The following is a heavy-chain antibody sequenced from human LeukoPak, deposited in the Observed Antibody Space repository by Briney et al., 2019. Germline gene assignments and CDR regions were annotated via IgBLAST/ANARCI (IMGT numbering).Heavy chain of an antibody. CDR2: INPNSGDT. V-gene: IGHV1-2*06. CDR1: GYTFTAYY. Sequence: GASVKVSFTASGYTFTAYYMAWVRQAPGQGLEWMGRINPNSGDTNYAQKFQGRVTMTRDTSISTAYMELSRLRSDDTAVYYCATDDSSGYYSGPWGQGTLVTVSS. J-gene: IGHJ5*02. D-gene: IGHD3-22*01. CDR3: ATDDSSGYYSGP.